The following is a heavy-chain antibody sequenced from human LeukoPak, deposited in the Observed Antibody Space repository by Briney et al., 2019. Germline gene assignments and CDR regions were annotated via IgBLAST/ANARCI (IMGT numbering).Heavy chain of an antibody. CDR1: GYTFTSYA. Sequence: ASVKVSCKASGYTFTSYAMHWVRQAPGQRLEWIGWINAGNGNTKYSQKFQGRVTITRDTSASTAYMELSSLRSEDTAVYYCARGYGDYDDAFDIWGQGTMVTVSS. CDR3: ARGYGDYDDAFDI. J-gene: IGHJ3*02. CDR2: INAGNGNT. V-gene: IGHV1-3*01. D-gene: IGHD4-17*01.